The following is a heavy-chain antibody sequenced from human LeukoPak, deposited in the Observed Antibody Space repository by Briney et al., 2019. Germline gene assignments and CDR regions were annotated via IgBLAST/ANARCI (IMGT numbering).Heavy chain of an antibody. V-gene: IGHV4-59*01. CDR1: GGSISSFY. CDR2: ISYSGNT. D-gene: IGHD5-24*01. Sequence: SETLSLACTVSGGSISSFYWSWIRKPPGKGLQWFGEISYSGNTNYNPSLKSRVAISIDTSKNQVSLRLSSVTAADTAVYYCARSPMGTPLLPYYYYMDVWGKGTTVTVSS. J-gene: IGHJ6*03. CDR3: ARSPMGTPLLPYYYYMDV.